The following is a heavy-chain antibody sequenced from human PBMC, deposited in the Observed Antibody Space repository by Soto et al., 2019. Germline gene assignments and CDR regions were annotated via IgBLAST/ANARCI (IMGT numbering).Heavy chain of an antibody. J-gene: IGHJ4*02. CDR1: GGTFSSYA. D-gene: IGHD3-22*01. Sequence: QVQLVQSGAEVKKPGSSVKVSCKASGGTFSSYAISWVRQAPGQGLEWMGGIIPIFGTANYAQKFQGRVTITADESTSTAYMELGSLRSEDTAVYYCARDDGPEGYYYYSSGYYCHYWGQGTLVTVSS. V-gene: IGHV1-69*01. CDR2: IIPIFGTA. CDR3: ARDDGPEGYYYYSSGYYCHY.